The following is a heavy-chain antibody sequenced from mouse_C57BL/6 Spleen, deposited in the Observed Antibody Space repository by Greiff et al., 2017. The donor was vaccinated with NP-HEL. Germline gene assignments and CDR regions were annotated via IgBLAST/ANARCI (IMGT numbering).Heavy chain of an antibody. V-gene: IGHV1-82*01. CDR1: GYAFSSSW. D-gene: IGHD4-1*01. CDR3: ARLGTGSYAMDY. Sequence: VKLKQSGPELVKPGASVKISCKASGYAFSSSWMNWVKQRPGKGLEWIGRIYPGDGDTNYNGKFKGRATLTADNSSSTAYMQLSSLTSEDSAVYFCARLGTGSYAMDYWGQGTSVTVSS. J-gene: IGHJ4*01. CDR2: IYPGDGDT.